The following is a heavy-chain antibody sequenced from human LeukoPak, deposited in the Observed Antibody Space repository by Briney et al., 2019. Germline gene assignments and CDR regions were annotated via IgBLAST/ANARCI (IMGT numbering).Heavy chain of an antibody. V-gene: IGHV3-23*01. D-gene: IGHD5-18*01. CDR3: AKNGGDSYGTGHFDC. CDR1: GFTFSSYA. J-gene: IGHJ4*02. Sequence: GGSLRLSCAASGFTFSSYAMTWVRQALGKGLEWVSAISGSGGSTFYADFVKGRFTISRDNSKNTLFLHVSGLRAEDTAIYYCAKNGGDSYGTGHFDCWGQGALVTVSS. CDR2: ISGSGGST.